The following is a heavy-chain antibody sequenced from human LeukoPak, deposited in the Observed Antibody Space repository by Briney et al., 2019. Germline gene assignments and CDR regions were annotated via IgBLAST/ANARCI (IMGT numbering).Heavy chain of an antibody. CDR2: IKEDGSDK. D-gene: IGHD3-10*01. CDR3: VRDGIRDIPGVITIRYDY. CDR1: AFTFSMYW. J-gene: IGHJ4*02. Sequence: GGSLRLSCSASAFTFSMYWMTWVRQAPGKGLEWVATIKEDGSDKYYVDSVRGRFTISRDNAENSLYLQMNSLTAEDTALYYCVRDGIRDIPGVITIRYDYWSQGTLVTVSS. V-gene: IGHV3-7*05.